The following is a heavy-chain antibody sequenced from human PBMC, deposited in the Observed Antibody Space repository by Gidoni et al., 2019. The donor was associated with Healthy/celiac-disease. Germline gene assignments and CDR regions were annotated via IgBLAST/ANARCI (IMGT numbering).Heavy chain of an antibody. J-gene: IGHJ2*01. V-gene: IGHV3-15*01. CDR1: GFTFSNAW. Sequence: EVQLVESGGGLVKPGGSLRLSCAASGFTFSNAWMRWVRQAPGKGLEWVGRIKSKTDGGPTDYAAPVKGRFTISRDDSKNTLYLQMNSLKTEDTAVYYCTTVGGQYCSGGSCYGGYFDLWGRGTLVTVSS. D-gene: IGHD2-15*01. CDR3: TTVGGQYCSGGSCYGGYFDL. CDR2: IKSKTDGGPT.